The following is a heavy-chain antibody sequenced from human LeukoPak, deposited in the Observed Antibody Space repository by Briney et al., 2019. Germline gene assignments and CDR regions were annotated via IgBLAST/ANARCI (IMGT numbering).Heavy chain of an antibody. D-gene: IGHD5-24*01. CDR1: GSTFSDYY. J-gene: IGHJ4*02. CDR3: ARGTATVDY. V-gene: IGHV3-11*01. Sequence: WGSLRLSCAASGSTFSDYYMSWIRQAPGKGLEWASDISNSGSIKNYADSVKGRFTISRDNAKNSLYLQMNSLRAEDTALYYCARGTATVDYWGQGTLVTV. CDR2: ISNSGSIK.